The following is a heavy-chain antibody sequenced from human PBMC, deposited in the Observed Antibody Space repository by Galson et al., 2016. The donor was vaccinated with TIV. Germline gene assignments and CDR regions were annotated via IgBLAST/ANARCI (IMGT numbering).Heavy chain of an antibody. J-gene: IGHJ4*02. CDR2: IKSNFVGGTT. V-gene: IGHV3-15*01. Sequence: SLRLSCAASGFIFSTAWMSWVRQAPGKGLEWVGRIKSNFVGGTTDSAAPVKGRFTISRHDSKNTLFLQMNRLKTEDTAVYYCTTELGYCSGGYCYYFDYWGQGTLVTVSS. CDR3: TTELGYCSGGYCYYFDY. D-gene: IGHD2-15*01. CDR1: GFIFSTAW.